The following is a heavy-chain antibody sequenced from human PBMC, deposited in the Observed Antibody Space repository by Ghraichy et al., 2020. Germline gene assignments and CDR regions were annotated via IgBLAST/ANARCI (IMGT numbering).Heavy chain of an antibody. V-gene: IGHV4-59*01. CDR2: IYNSGST. CDR3: ARYRPYSETYDKYFDP. D-gene: IGHD1-26*01. J-gene: IGHJ5*02. Sequence: SETLSLTCTVSGGSISSYYWSWIRQPPGKGLEWIGYIYNSGSTSYNPSLKSRVTISVDTSKNQFSLKLNSVTAADTAVYYCARYRPYSETYDKYFDPWGQGTLVTVSS. CDR1: GGSISSYY.